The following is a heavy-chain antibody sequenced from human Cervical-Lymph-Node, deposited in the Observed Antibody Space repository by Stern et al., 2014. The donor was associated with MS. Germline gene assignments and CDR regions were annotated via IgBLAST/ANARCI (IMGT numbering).Heavy chain of an antibody. J-gene: IGHJ4*02. CDR2: IRIKRNSYTT. CDR1: GLIFSDHY. CDR3: ARVGYSDPNFDY. D-gene: IGHD5-18*01. Sequence: DVQLVESGGGLVQPGGSLRLSCAASGLIFSDHYMDWVRQAPGKGLEWVGRIRIKRNSYTTEYATSVRGRFTISRDDSKNSLYLQLNSLKTEDTAVYYCARVGYSDPNFDYWGQGTLVTVSP. V-gene: IGHV3-72*01.